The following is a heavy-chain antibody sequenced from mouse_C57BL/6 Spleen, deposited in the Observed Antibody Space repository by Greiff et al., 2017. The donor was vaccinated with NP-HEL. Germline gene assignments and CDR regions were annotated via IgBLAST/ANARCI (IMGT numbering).Heavy chain of an antibody. CDR3: ARFLDGYSAMDY. V-gene: IGHV1-81*01. J-gene: IGHJ4*01. CDR2: IYPRSGNT. Sequence: VMLVESGAELARPGASVKLSCKASGYTFTSYGISWVKQRTGQGLEWIGEIYPRSGNTYYNEKFKGKATLTADKSSSTAYMELRSLTSEDSAVYFCARFLDGYSAMDYWGQGTSVTVSS. D-gene: IGHD2-3*01. CDR1: GYTFTSYG.